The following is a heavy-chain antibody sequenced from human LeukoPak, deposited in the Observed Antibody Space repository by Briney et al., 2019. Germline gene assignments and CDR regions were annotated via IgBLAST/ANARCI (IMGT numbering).Heavy chain of an antibody. CDR1: GFTVSSNY. D-gene: IGHD5-24*01. J-gene: IGHJ3*02. Sequence: GRSLRLSCAASGFTVSSNYMSWVRQAPGKGLEWVSVIYSGGSTYYADSVKGRFTISRDNSKNTLDLQMSSLRVEDTAVYYCARRGGADGWGAFDIWGQGTVVTVSS. CDR3: ARRGGADGWGAFDI. V-gene: IGHV3-53*01. CDR2: IYSGGST.